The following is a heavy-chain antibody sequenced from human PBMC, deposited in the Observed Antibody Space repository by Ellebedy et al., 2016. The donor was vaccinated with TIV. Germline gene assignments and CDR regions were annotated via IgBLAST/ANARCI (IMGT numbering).Heavy chain of an antibody. V-gene: IGHV3-30-3*01. CDR1: GFTFSSYA. CDR3: AKDKYSGSYHDY. Sequence: GGSLRLXCAASGFTFSSYAMHWVRQAPGKGLEWVAVISYDGSNKYYADSVKGRFTISRDNSKNTLYLQMNSLRAEDTAVYYCAKDKYSGSYHDYWGQGTLVTVSS. CDR2: ISYDGSNK. D-gene: IGHD1-26*01. J-gene: IGHJ4*02.